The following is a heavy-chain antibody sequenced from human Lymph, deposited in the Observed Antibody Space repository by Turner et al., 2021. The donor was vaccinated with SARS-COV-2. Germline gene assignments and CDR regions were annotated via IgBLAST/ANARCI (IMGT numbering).Heavy chain of an antibody. Sequence: QVQLVQSGAEVKKPGSSVKVPCKASGGTFSSYAISWVRQAPGQGLEWMGEIIPIFGTAKYAQKFQGRVTIIADESTSTAYMELSSLRSEDTALYYCARGSRDCSSTSCYPFFDFWGQGTLVTVSS. D-gene: IGHD2-2*01. CDR1: GGTFSSYA. V-gene: IGHV1-69*01. J-gene: IGHJ4*02. CDR2: IIPIFGTA. CDR3: ARGSRDCSSTSCYPFFDF.